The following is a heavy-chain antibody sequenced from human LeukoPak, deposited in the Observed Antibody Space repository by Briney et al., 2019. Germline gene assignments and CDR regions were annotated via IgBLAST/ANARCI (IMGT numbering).Heavy chain of an antibody. J-gene: IGHJ3*01. Sequence: GGSLRLSCTASGFTFSSSAMSWVRQAPGKGLEWVSTITRSGGRTFYADSVKGRFTISRDNSKNTLSLQMNSLRAEDTAMYFCAKDIQLSTWGLGTMVTVSS. CDR1: GFTFSSSA. V-gene: IGHV3-23*01. D-gene: IGHD5-24*01. CDR3: AKDIQLST. CDR2: ITRSGGRT.